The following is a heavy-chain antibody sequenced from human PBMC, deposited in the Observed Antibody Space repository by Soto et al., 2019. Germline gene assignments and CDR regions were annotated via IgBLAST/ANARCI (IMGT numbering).Heavy chain of an antibody. CDR2: ISQDGSEK. V-gene: IGHV3-7*01. Sequence: PGGSLRLSCAASGFTFSSYAMSWVRQAPGKGLEWVATISQDGSEKYYVDSVKGRFNISRDNAKNSLYLQMNSLRAEDTAVYYCARDYDFWSGYYKYYYYGMDVWGQGT. J-gene: IGHJ6*02. D-gene: IGHD3-3*01. CDR1: GFTFSSYA. CDR3: ARDYDFWSGYYKYYYYGMDV.